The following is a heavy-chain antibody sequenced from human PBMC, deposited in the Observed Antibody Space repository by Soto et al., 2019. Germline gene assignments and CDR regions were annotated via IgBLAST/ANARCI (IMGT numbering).Heavy chain of an antibody. CDR3: APKLADSSGWPGGFDY. Sequence: QVQLVQSGAEVKKPGSSVKVSCKASGGTFTSYTISWVRQAPGQGLEWMGRIIPILGIANYAQKFQGRVTITADKSTSTAYMELSSLRSEDTAVYYCAPKLADSSGWPGGFDYWGKGTMVTVSS. CDR2: IIPILGIA. D-gene: IGHD6-19*01. CDR1: GGTFTSYT. J-gene: IGHJ4*02. V-gene: IGHV1-69*02.